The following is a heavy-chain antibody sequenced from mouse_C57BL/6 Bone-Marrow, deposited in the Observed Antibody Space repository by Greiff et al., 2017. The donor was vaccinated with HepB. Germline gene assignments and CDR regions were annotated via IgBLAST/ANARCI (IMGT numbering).Heavy chain of an antibody. Sequence: QVHVKQPGAELVRPGTSVKLSCKASGYTFTSYWMHWVKQRPGQGLEWIGVIDPSDSYTNYNQKFKGKATLTVDTSSSTAYMQLSSLTSEDSAVYYCAKGPPYFDVWGTGTTVTVSS. J-gene: IGHJ1*03. V-gene: IGHV1-59*01. CDR3: AKGPPYFDV. CDR1: GYTFTSYW. D-gene: IGHD3-3*01. CDR2: IDPSDSYT.